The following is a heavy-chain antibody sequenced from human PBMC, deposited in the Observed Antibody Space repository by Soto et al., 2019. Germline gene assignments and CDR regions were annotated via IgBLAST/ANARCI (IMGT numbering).Heavy chain of an antibody. CDR2: IMPTVDSA. V-gene: IGHV1-69*01. J-gene: IGHJ6*02. CDR1: GGTLSDNA. D-gene: IGHD3-10*01. CDR3: AVAAVREIMAQESSGMAV. Sequence: QVQLVQSGAEVKTPGSSVKVSCKASGGTLSDNAISWVRQAPGQGLEWMGGIMPTVDSANYAQNFQGRLTISADESTSTANLELSSLRSDDTAVYYCAVAAVREIMAQESSGMAVWGQGTTVIVSS.